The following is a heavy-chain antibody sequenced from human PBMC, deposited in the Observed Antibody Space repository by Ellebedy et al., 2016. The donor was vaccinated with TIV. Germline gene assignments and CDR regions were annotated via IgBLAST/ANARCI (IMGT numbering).Heavy chain of an antibody. Sequence: TFSSYAMSWVRQPPGKGLEWIGNIHYSGSTYYNPSLKTRVTISVDTSKNQFSLKLRSVTAADTAMYFCARHLYFEDAGFDPWGQGTLVTVSS. J-gene: IGHJ5*02. V-gene: IGHV4-39*01. D-gene: IGHD3-9*01. CDR3: ARHLYFEDAGFDP. CDR2: IHYSGST. CDR1: TFSSYA.